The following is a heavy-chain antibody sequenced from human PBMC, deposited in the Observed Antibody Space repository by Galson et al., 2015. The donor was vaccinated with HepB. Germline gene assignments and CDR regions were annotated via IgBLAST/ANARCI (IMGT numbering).Heavy chain of an antibody. CDR2: IDLDDDK. Sequence: PALVKPTQTLTLTCTFSGFSLSTSGMCVSWIRQPPGKALEWLARIDLDDDKYYSTSLKTRLTISKDTSKNQVVLTMTNMDPVDTATYYCARMGLTIFGVDHCYGMDVWGQGTTVTVSS. J-gene: IGHJ6*02. CDR3: ARMGLTIFGVDHCYGMDV. CDR1: GFSLSTSGMC. D-gene: IGHD3-3*01. V-gene: IGHV2-70*11.